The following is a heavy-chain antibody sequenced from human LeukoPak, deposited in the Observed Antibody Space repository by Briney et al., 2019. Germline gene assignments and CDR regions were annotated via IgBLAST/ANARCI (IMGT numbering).Heavy chain of an antibody. CDR2: IKQDGSEK. CDR3: ARVSLDYYDSSYYFDY. CDR1: GFTFSRYW. D-gene: IGHD3-22*01. V-gene: IGHV3-7*01. Sequence: GGSLRLSCAASGFTFSRYWMIWVRQAPGKGLEWVANIKQDGSEKYYVDSVKGRFAISRDNSKNTLYLQMNSLRAEDTAVYYCARVSLDYYDSSYYFDYWGQGTLVTVSS. J-gene: IGHJ4*02.